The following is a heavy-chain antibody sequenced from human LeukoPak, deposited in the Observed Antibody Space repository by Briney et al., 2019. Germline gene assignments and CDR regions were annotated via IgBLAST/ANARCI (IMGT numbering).Heavy chain of an antibody. CDR1: GGSISSSSYY. Sequence: PSETLSLTRTVSGGSISSSSYYWGWIRQPPGKGLEWIASVYYSGSTYYNPSLRSRVTMSVDTSNNQFSLRLSSVTAADTAVYYCARSPAMTAFAFHIWGQGTMVPVSP. V-gene: IGHV4-39*01. J-gene: IGHJ3*02. CDR3: ARSPAMTAFAFHI. CDR2: VYYSGST. D-gene: IGHD2-21*02.